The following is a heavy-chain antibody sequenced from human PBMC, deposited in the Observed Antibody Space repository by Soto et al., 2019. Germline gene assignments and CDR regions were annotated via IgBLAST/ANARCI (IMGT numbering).Heavy chain of an antibody. V-gene: IGHV4-39*01. Sequence: SETLSLTCTVSGGSISSSSYYWGWIRQPPGKGLEWIGSIYYSGSTYYNPSLKSRVTISVDTSKNQFSLKLSSVTAADTAVYYCARRRAAAGTYFYYYYGMDVWGQGTTVTVSS. D-gene: IGHD6-13*01. CDR2: IYYSGST. CDR1: GGSISSSSYY. CDR3: ARRRAAAGTYFYYYYGMDV. J-gene: IGHJ6*02.